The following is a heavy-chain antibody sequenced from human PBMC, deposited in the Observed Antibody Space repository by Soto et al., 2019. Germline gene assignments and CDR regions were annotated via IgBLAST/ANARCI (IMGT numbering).Heavy chain of an antibody. V-gene: IGHV1-2*04. CDR3: ARGGGLRYSYGYRYYFDY. CDR1: GYTFTAYY. Sequence: QVQLVQSGAEVKKPGASVKVYCKASGYTFTAYYMHWVRQAPGQGLEWMGWINPNSGGTNSAKKFQGWVTMTTDTSISTAYMELSRLRSDDTSVDYCARGGGLRYSYGYRYYFDYWGQGTLVTVSS. CDR2: INPNSGGT. J-gene: IGHJ4*02. D-gene: IGHD5-18*01.